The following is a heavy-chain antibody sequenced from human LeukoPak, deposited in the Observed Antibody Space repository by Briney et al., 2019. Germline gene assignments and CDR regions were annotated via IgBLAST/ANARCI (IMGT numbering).Heavy chain of an antibody. CDR3: TTISAWEYFDY. CDR2: IKSKSDGETR. J-gene: IGHJ4*02. D-gene: IGHD1-26*01. CDR1: GFTFSSYW. V-gene: IGHV3-15*07. Sequence: GGSLRLSCAASGFTFSSYWMNWVRQAPGKGLEWVGRIKSKSDGETRDYGAPVKGRFTISRDDSKDTLYLQMNSLETEDTAVYYCTTISAWEYFDYWGQGTVVTVSS.